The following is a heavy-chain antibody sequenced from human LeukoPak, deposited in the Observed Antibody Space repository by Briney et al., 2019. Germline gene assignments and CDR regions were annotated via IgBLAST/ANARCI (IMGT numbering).Heavy chain of an antibody. J-gene: IGHJ5*02. CDR1: GGFISSSSYY. CDR3: ARVERDYDILTGYYTPGWFDP. D-gene: IGHD3-9*01. CDR2: IYYSGST. V-gene: IGHV4-39*07. Sequence: SETLSLTCTVSGGFISSSSYYWGWIRQPPGKGLEWIGSIYYSGSTYYNPSLKSRVTISVDTSKNQFSLKLSSVTAADTAVYYCARVERDYDILTGYYTPGWFDPWGQGTLVTVSS.